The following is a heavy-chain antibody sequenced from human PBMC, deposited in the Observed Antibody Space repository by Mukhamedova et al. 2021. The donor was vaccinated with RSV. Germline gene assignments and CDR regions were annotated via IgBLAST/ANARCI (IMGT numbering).Heavy chain of an antibody. CDR2: INHSGST. D-gene: IGHD1-14*01. J-gene: IGHJ5*02. V-gene: IGHV4-34*01. CDR3: ARHEVRRRKNWFDP. Sequence: GEINHSGSTNYNPSLKSRVTISVDTSKNQFSLKLSSVTAADTAVYYCARHEVRRRKNWFDPWGPGTLVTVSS.